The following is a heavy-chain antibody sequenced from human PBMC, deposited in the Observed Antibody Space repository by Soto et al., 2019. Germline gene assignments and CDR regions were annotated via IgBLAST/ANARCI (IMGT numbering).Heavy chain of an antibody. V-gene: IGHV4-31*03. D-gene: IGHD2-15*01. Sequence: QVQLQESGPGLVKPSQTLSLTCTVSGGSISSGGYYWSWIRQHPGKGLEWIGYIYYSGSTYYNPSLKSRVTISVDTSKNQFSLKLSSVTAADTAVYYCARARFNCSCGSCYRFDPWGQGTLVTVSS. CDR3: ARARFNCSCGSCYRFDP. J-gene: IGHJ5*02. CDR2: IYYSGST. CDR1: GGSISSGGYY.